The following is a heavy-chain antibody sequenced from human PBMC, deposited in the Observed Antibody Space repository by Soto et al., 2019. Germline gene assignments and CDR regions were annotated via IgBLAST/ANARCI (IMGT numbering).Heavy chain of an antibody. CDR2: IREDGGEK. CDR3: AREDCGTTSCVTGWFDP. CDR1: GFTFSSYW. D-gene: IGHD2-2*01. Sequence: GGSLRLSCAASGFTFSSYWMSWVRQAPGKGLEWVANIREDGGEKYYVDSVKGRFIASRDNAKASLYLQMHSLRGEDTAVYYCAREDCGTTSCVTGWFDPWGQGTLVTVSS. V-gene: IGHV3-7*01. J-gene: IGHJ5*02.